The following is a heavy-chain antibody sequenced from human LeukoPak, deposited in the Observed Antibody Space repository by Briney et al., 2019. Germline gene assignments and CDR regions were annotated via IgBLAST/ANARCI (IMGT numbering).Heavy chain of an antibody. CDR2: MNPNSGNT. CDR1: GYTFNNHY. V-gene: IGHV1-8*02. Sequence: ASVKVSCKASGYTFNNHYMYWVRQATGQGLEWMGWMNPNSGNTGYAQKFQGRVTMTRNTSISTAYMELSSLRSEDTAVYYCARGRGSSWYVRVLGYWGQGTLVTVSS. CDR3: ARGRGSSWYVRVLGY. D-gene: IGHD6-13*01. J-gene: IGHJ4*02.